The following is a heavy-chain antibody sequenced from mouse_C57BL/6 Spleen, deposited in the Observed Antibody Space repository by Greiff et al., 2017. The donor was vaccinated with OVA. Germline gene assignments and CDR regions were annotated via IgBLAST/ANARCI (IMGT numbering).Heavy chain of an antibody. V-gene: IGHV14-1*01. CDR2: IDPEDGDT. J-gene: IGHJ4*01. CDR1: GFNIKDYY. Sequence: EVQLQQSGAELVRPGASVKLSCTASGFNIKDYYMHWVKQRPEQGLEWIGRIDPEDGDTEYAPKFQGKATMTADTSSNTAYLQLSSLTSEDTAVYYCTSLGSTVVENAMDYWGQGTSVTVSS. CDR3: TSLGSTVVENAMDY. D-gene: IGHD1-1*01.